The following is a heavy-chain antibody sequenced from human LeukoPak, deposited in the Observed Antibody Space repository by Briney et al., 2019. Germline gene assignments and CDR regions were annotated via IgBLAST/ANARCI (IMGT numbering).Heavy chain of an antibody. Sequence: GGSLRLSCAASGFTFSSYSMNWVRQAPGKGLEWVSSISGSSSYIYYADSVKGRFTISRDNAKNSLYLQMNSLRAEDTAVYYCARVWQDYSGVDYWGQGTLVTVSS. CDR3: ARVWQDYSGVDY. V-gene: IGHV3-21*01. D-gene: IGHD2-21*01. J-gene: IGHJ4*02. CDR1: GFTFSSYS. CDR2: ISGSSSYI.